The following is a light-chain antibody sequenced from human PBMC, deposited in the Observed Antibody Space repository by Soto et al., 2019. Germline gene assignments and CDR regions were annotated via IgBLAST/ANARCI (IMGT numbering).Light chain of an antibody. CDR2: EVS. J-gene: IGLJ2*01. Sequence: QSALTQPPSASGSPGQSVTISCTGTSRDVGSYKYVSWYQQHPGKAPKLMIYEVSQRPSGVPDRFSGSKSGNTASLTVSGLQADDEADYYCSSYAGSNNPVVFGGGTKLTDL. CDR3: SSYAGSNNPVV. CDR1: SRDVGSYKY. V-gene: IGLV2-8*01.